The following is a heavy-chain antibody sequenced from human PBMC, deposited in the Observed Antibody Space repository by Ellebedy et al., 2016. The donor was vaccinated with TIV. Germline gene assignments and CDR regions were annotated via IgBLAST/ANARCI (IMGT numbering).Heavy chain of an antibody. CDR3: ASRIQLMWDGAFDI. V-gene: IGHV1-8*01. D-gene: IGHD5-18*01. Sequence: ASVKVSCXASGYTFTSYDINWVRQATGQGLEWMGWMNPNSGNTGYAQKLQGRVTMTTDTSTSTAYMELSSLRSEDTAVYYCASRIQLMWDGAFDIWGQGTMVTVSS. CDR2: MNPNSGNT. J-gene: IGHJ3*02. CDR1: GYTFTSYD.